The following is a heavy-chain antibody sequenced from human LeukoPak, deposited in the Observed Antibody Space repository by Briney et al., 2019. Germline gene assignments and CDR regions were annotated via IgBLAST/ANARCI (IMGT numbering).Heavy chain of an antibody. D-gene: IGHD3-16*01. J-gene: IGHJ2*01. CDR2: INHSGST. CDR1: GGSFSGYY. Sequence: SETLSLTCAVYGGSFSGYYWSWIRQPPGKGLEWIGEINHSGSTNYNPSLKSRVTISVDKSKNQFSLKLSSVTAADTAVYYCARLRPDWYFDLWGRGTLVTVSS. CDR3: ARLRPDWYFDL. V-gene: IGHV4-34*01.